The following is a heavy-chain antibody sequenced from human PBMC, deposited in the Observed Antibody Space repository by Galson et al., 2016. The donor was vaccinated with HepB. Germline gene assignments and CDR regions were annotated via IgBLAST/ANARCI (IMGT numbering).Heavy chain of an antibody. CDR2: IGSGGSTI. D-gene: IGHD6-13*01. V-gene: IGHV3-48*02. Sequence: SLRLSCAASGFSISSYSFNWVRQAPGKGLEWVSHIGSGGSTISYADSVKGRFTISRDNAKHPLYLQMHRLRDEDTAVYYCARDGGQQLVRWERLRKVYYYYPMDVWGQGTTVTVSS. CDR1: GFSISSYS. J-gene: IGHJ6*02. CDR3: ARDGGQQLVRWERLRKVYYYYPMDV.